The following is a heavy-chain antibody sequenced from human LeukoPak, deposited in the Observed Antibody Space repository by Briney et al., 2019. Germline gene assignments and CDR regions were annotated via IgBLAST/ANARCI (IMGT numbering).Heavy chain of an antibody. J-gene: IGHJ5*02. CDR2: MNPNSGNT. CDR3: ARASGYYGSDWFDP. CDR1: GYTFTSHD. V-gene: IGHV1-8*03. D-gene: IGHD3-10*01. Sequence: ASVKVSCKASGYTFTSHDINWVRQATGQGLESMGWMNPNSGNTGYAQKFQGRVTITRNTSISTAYMELSSLRSEDTAVYYCARASGYYGSDWFDPWGQGTLVTVSS.